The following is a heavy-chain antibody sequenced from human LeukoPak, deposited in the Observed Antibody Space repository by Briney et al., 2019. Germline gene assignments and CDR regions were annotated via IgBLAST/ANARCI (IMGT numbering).Heavy chain of an antibody. Sequence: GASVKVSCKASGYTFINYNINWVRQAPGQGLEWMGWISTYNGDTNSAQRLQGRVTMTTDTSTSTAYMELRSLRSDDTAVYYCARDMDGWWVLFDYWGQGTLVTVSS. V-gene: IGHV1-18*01. D-gene: IGHD2-15*01. CDR1: GYTFINYN. CDR2: ISTYNGDT. CDR3: ARDMDGWWVLFDY. J-gene: IGHJ4*02.